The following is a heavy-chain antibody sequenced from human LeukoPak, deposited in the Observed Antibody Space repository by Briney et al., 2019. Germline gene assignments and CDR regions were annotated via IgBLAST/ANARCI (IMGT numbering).Heavy chain of an antibody. CDR1: GYSISSGYH. CDR2: IYYSGST. D-gene: IGHD1-26*01. Sequence: SETLSLTCTVSGYSISSGYHWGWIRQPPGKGLEWIGSIYYSGSTYYNPSLKSRVTISVDTSKNQFSLKLSSVTAADTAVYYCARSLGGATSWFDYWGQGTLVTVSS. CDR3: ARSLGGATSWFDY. J-gene: IGHJ4*02. V-gene: IGHV4-38-2*02.